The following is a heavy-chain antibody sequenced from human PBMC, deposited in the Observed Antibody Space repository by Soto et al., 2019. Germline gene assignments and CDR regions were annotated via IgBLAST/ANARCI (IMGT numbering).Heavy chain of an antibody. Sequence: ASVKVSCKASGGTFSSYTISWVRQAPGQGLEWMGRIIPILGIANYAQKFQGRVTITADKSTSTAYMELSSLRSEDTAVYYCASALGYCTNGVCENWFDPWGQGTLVTVSS. CDR3: ASALGYCTNGVCENWFDP. V-gene: IGHV1-69*02. D-gene: IGHD2-8*01. CDR2: IIPILGIA. CDR1: GGTFSSYT. J-gene: IGHJ5*02.